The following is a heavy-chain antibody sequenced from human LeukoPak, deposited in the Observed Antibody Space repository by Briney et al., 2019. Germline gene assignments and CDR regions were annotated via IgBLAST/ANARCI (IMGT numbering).Heavy chain of an antibody. CDR2: ISSSSIYI. CDR3: AKVAAGFAAYYYMDV. CDR1: GFIFSRYS. V-gene: IGHV3-21*01. Sequence: KPGGSLRLSCAASGFIFSRYSIDWVRQAPGKGLEWVSSISSSSIYIYYADSVKGRFTISRDNSKNTLYLQMNSLRAEDTAVYYCAKVAAGFAAYYYMDVWGKGTTVTISS. D-gene: IGHD2-15*01. J-gene: IGHJ6*03.